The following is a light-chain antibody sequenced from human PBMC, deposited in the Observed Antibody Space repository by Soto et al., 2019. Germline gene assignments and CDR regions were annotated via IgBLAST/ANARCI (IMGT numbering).Light chain of an antibody. CDR1: QSVSSSY. J-gene: IGKJ4*01. CDR3: QQYGTSPT. V-gene: IGKV3-20*01. Sequence: EIVLTQSPGTLSLSPGERATLSCRASQSVSSSYLAWYQQKPGQAPRLLIYRASSMATGIPDRFSGSGSGTDFTLTISRLAPEDFAMYYCQQYGTSPTFGGGTEVEIK. CDR2: RAS.